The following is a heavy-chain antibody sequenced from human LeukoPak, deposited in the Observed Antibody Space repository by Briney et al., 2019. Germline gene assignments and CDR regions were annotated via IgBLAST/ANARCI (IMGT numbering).Heavy chain of an antibody. Sequence: GESLKISCKGSGYSFTSYWIGRVRQMPGKGLEWMGIIYPGDSDTRNSPSFQGQVTISADKSISTAYLQWSSLKASDTAMYYCARKKGSRGYSYGYVGYDYWGQGTLVTVSS. CDR2: IYPGDSDT. CDR3: ARKKGSRGYSYGYVGYDY. J-gene: IGHJ4*02. D-gene: IGHD5-18*01. CDR1: GYSFTSYW. V-gene: IGHV5-51*01.